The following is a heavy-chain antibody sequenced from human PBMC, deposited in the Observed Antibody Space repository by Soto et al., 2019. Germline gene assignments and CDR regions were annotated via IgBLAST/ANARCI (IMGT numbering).Heavy chain of an antibody. Sequence: EVQLVESGGCLVKPGGSLRLSCRVSGFTFRSYGMNWVRQAPGKGLEWVSLISASGNSLNYADSVKGRFTISRDNANDSLYLQMNNLRDDDTAVYYCGGTSSQAYLGQGTLVIVSS. CDR2: ISASGNSL. J-gene: IGHJ4*02. CDR3: GGTSSQAY. D-gene: IGHD1-1*01. CDR1: GFTFRSYG. V-gene: IGHV3-21*06.